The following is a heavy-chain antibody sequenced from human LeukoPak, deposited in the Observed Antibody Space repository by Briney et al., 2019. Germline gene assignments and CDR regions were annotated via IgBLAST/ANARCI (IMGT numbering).Heavy chain of an antibody. J-gene: IGHJ4*02. D-gene: IGHD3/OR15-3a*01. CDR3: ARQGDFWTGYHTNPFDY. Sequence: GESLKISCKGSGYSFTSYWIGWVRQMPGKGLEWMGITYPGDSDTRYSPSFQGQVTISADKSISTAYLQWSSLKASDTAMYYCARQGDFWTGYHTNPFDYWGQGTLVTVSS. CDR1: GYSFTSYW. V-gene: IGHV5-51*01. CDR2: TYPGDSDT.